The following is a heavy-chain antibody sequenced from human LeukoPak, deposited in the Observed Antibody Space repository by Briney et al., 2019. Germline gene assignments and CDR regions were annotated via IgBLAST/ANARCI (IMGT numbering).Heavy chain of an antibody. D-gene: IGHD7-27*01. CDR1: GFTFSSHW. Sequence: TGGSLRLSCAASGFTFSSHWMSWVRQAPGKGLEWVANIKQDGSEQFYVDSVKGRFTISRDNAKNSLFVQMSSLRAEDTAVYYCARNWELGHLSLGFFDLWGRGTLVTVSS. CDR3: ARNWELGHLSLGFFDL. CDR2: IKQDGSEQ. V-gene: IGHV3-7*01. J-gene: IGHJ2*01.